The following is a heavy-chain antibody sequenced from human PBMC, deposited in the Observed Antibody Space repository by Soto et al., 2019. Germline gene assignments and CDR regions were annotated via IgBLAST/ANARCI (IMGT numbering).Heavy chain of an antibody. CDR1: GDSVSSNSAA. V-gene: IGHV6-1*01. Sequence: SQTLSLTCAISGDSVSSNSAAWNWIRQSPSRGLEWLGRTYYRSKWYNDYSVSVKSRITINPDTSKNQFSLQLNSVTPEDTAVYYCARGYCSGGSCYRRAGFAPWGQGTLVTVSS. CDR2: TYYRSKWYN. J-gene: IGHJ5*02. CDR3: ARGYCSGGSCYRRAGFAP. D-gene: IGHD2-15*01.